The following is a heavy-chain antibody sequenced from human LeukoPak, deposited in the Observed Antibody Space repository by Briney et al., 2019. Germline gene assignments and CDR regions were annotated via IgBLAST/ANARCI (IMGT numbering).Heavy chain of an antibody. V-gene: IGHV1-2*02. Sequence: ASMKVSCKASGYIFTGYYMHWVRQAPGQGLEWMGWINPNSGGTNYAQKFQGRVTITADESTSTAYMELSSLRSEDTAVYYCARVYCSGGSCYPGGFDPWGQGTLVTVSS. CDR2: INPNSGGT. J-gene: IGHJ5*02. CDR3: ARVYCSGGSCYPGGFDP. CDR1: GYIFTGYY. D-gene: IGHD2-15*01.